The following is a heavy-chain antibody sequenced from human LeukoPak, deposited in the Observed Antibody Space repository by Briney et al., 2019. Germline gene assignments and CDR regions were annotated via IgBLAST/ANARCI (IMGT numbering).Heavy chain of an antibody. D-gene: IGHD3-16*01. CDR1: GFTFSSYA. CDR2: ISGSGGST. CDR3: AKHDIPLGMGAY. Sequence: PGGSLRLSCAASGFTFSSYAMSWVRQAPGKGLEWVSAISGSGGSTYYADSVKGRFTISRDNSKSTLYLQMSSLRAEDTALYYCAKHDIPLGMGAYWGQGTLVTVSS. V-gene: IGHV3-23*01. J-gene: IGHJ4*02.